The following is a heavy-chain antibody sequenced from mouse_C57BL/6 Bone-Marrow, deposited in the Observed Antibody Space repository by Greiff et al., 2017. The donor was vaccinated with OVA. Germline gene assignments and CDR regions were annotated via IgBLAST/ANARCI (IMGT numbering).Heavy chain of an antibody. CDR3: ARGGYPDYYAMDY. Sequence: EVKLQESGPGLVKPSQSLSLTCSVTCYSITSCYYWNWIRQFPGNKLEWMGYISYDGSNNYNPSIKNRISITRDTSKNQFFLKLNSVTTEDTATYDCARGGYPDYYAMDYWGQGTSVTVSA. V-gene: IGHV3-6*01. CDR2: ISYDGSN. J-gene: IGHJ4*01. CDR1: CYSITSCYY. D-gene: IGHD2-2*01.